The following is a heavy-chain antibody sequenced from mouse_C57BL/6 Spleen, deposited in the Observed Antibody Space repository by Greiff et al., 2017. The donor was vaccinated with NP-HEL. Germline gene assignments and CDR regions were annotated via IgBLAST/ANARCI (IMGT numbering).Heavy chain of an antibody. V-gene: IGHV5-17*01. J-gene: IGHJ1*03. CDR2: ISSGSSTI. D-gene: IGHD2-4*01. Sequence: EVHLVESGGGLVKPGGSLTLSCAASGFTFSDYGMHWVRQAPEKGLEWVAYISSGSSTISYADTVQGRFTISRDNAKNTLFLQMTSLRSEDTAMYYCARRRDYYFDVWGTGTTVTVSS. CDR1: GFTFSDYG. CDR3: ARRRDYYFDV.